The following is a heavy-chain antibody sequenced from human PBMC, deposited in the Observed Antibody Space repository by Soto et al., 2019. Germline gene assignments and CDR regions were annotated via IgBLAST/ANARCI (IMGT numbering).Heavy chain of an antibody. D-gene: IGHD6-13*01. CDR3: ARAGIWYSSSWYLDYGMDV. J-gene: IGHJ6*02. Sequence: SQTLSLTCAISGDSVSSNSASWNLIRQSPSRGLGWLGRTYYRSKWYNDYAVSVKSRITINPDTSKNQFSLQLNSVTPEDTAVYYCARAGIWYSSSWYLDYGMDVWGQGTTVTVYS. V-gene: IGHV6-1*01. CDR1: GDSVSSNSAS. CDR2: TYYRSKWYN.